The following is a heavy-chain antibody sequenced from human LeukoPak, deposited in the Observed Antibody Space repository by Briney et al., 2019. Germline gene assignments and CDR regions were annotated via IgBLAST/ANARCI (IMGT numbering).Heavy chain of an antibody. J-gene: IGHJ5*02. D-gene: IGHD2-2*01. V-gene: IGHV3-33*01. Sequence: PGRSLRLSCAASGFTFSASGMHWVRQAPGRGLEWVAFIWYDGGNKYYADSVKGRFTISRDNSKNTLYLQMNSLRDEDTAVYYCARDLGCSSTICYDGGHWFGPWGQGTLVTVSS. CDR3: ARDLGCSSTICYDGGHWFGP. CDR1: GFTFSASG. CDR2: IWYDGGNK.